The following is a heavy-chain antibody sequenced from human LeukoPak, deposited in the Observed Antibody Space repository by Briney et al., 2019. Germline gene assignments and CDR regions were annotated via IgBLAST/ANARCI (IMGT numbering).Heavy chain of an antibody. CDR3: ATTRSYYYDNSGPDAFDI. Sequence: ASVKVSCKASGYIFIGYYIHWVRQAPGKGLEWMGWINPNSGVTNYAQKFQGWVAMTRDTSISTAYMELSRLRSDDTAVYYCATTRSYYYDNSGPDAFDIWGQGTMVTVSS. D-gene: IGHD3-22*01. V-gene: IGHV1-2*04. CDR2: INPNSGVT. CDR1: GYIFIGYY. J-gene: IGHJ3*02.